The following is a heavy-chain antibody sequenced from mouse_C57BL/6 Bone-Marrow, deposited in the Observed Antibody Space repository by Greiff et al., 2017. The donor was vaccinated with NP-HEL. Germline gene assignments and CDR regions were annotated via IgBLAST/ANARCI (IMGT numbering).Heavy chain of an antibody. V-gene: IGHV1-69*01. CDR1: GYTFTSYW. D-gene: IGHD4-1*01. J-gene: IGHJ4*01. CDR2: IDPSDSYT. Sequence: QVQLQQPGAELVMPGASVKLSCKASGYTFTSYWMHWVKQRPGQGLEWIGEIDPSDSYTNYNQKFKGKSTLTVDKSSSTAYMQLSSLTSEDSAVYYCARDTGYAMDYWGQGTSVTVS. CDR3: ARDTGYAMDY.